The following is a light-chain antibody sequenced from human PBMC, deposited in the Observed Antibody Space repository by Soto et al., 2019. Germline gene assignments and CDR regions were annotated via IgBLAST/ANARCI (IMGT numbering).Light chain of an antibody. V-gene: IGLV2-14*01. CDR3: AAWDDSLNGCV. CDR2: EVS. Sequence: QSVLTQPASVSGSPGQSITISCTGTSSDVGGYNFVSWYRQHPDKAPKLMIFEVSNRPSGVSNRFSGSKSGNTASLTISGLQAEDEADFYCAAWDDSLNGCVFGTGTKLTVL. CDR1: SSDVGGYNF. J-gene: IGLJ1*01.